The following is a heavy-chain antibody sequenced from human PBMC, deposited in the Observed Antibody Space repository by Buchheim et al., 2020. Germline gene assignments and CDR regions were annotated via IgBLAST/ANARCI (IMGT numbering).Heavy chain of an antibody. V-gene: IGHV3-48*03. CDR3: ARPHRYCSSTSCDDYYYYYGMDV. D-gene: IGHD2-2*01. Sequence: EVQLVESGGGLVQPGGSLRLSCAASGFTFSSYEMNWVRQAPGKGLEWVSYISSSGSTIYYADSVKGRFTISRDNAKNSLYLQMNSLRAEDTAVYYCARPHRYCSSTSCDDYYYYYGMDVWGQGTT. CDR2: ISSSGSTI. J-gene: IGHJ6*02. CDR1: GFTFSSYE.